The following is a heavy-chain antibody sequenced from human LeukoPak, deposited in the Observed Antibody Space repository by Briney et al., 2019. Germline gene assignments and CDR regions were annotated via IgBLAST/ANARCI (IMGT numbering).Heavy chain of an antibody. CDR1: GYTFTSYG. J-gene: IGHJ5*02. CDR2: ISAYNGNT. D-gene: IGHD6-6*01. Sequence: ASVTVSFKASGYTFTSYGISWVRQAPGQGLEWMGWISAYNGNTNYAQKLQGRVTMTTDTSTSTAYMELRSLRSDDTAVYYCARDLGSSATSTNWFDPWGQGTLVTVSS. V-gene: IGHV1-18*01. CDR3: ARDLGSSATSTNWFDP.